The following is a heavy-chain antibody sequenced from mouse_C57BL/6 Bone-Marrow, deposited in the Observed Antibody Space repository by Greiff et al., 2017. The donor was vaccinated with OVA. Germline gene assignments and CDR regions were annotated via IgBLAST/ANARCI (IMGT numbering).Heavy chain of an antibody. V-gene: IGHV14-4*01. J-gene: IGHJ1*03. CDR1: GFNIKDDY. CDR3: TTNILLV. Sequence: VQLQQSGAELVRPGASVKLSCTASGFNIKDDYMHWVKQRPEQGLEWIGWIEPENGDTEYASKFQGKATITADTASNTAYLQLSSLTSEDTAVYYCTTNILLVGGTGTTVTVSS. D-gene: IGHD1-1*01. CDR2: IEPENGDT.